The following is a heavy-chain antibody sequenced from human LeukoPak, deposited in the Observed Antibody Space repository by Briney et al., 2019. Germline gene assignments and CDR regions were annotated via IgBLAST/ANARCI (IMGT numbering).Heavy chain of an antibody. D-gene: IGHD3-10*01. CDR1: GFIFSYYS. Sequence: GGSLRLSCAASGFIFSYYSRNWVRQAPGKGLEWVSSISSSSNYINYADSVKGRFTISRDNAKKSLYLQMNSLRAEDTAVYYCAKDSRITMVRGVGGPMDVWGKGTTVTVSS. J-gene: IGHJ6*04. CDR2: ISSSSNYI. V-gene: IGHV3-21*04. CDR3: AKDSRITMVRGVGGPMDV.